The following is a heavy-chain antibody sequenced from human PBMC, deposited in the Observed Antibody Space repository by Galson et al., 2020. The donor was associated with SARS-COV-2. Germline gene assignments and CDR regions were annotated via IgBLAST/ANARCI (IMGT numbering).Heavy chain of an antibody. V-gene: IGHV3-33*01. CDR1: GFTFSSYG. Sequence: GGSLRLSCAASGFTFSSYGMHWVRQAPGKGLEWVAVIWYDGSNKYYADSVKGRFTISRDNSKNTLYLQMNSLRAEDTAVYYCARATRGFGELSHVHYYYYGMDVWGQGTTVTVSS. CDR3: ARATRGFGELSHVHYYYYGMDV. CDR2: IWYDGSNK. D-gene: IGHD3-10*01. J-gene: IGHJ6*02.